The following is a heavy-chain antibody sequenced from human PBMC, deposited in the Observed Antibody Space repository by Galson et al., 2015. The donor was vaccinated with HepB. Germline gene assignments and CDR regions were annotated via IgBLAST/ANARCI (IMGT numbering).Heavy chain of an antibody. CDR3: ARDTSMLVGAVTLGCAY. CDR1: GFTFSNYG. CDR2: ISYDGSNS. D-gene: IGHD3/OR15-3a*01. Sequence: SLRLSCAASGFTFSNYGMHWVRQAPGKGLEWVALISYDGSNSYYADSVKGRFTVSRDNFKDTLYLQMDSVRAEDTAFYYCARDTSMLVGAVTLGCAYWGQGALVTVSS. J-gene: IGHJ4*02. V-gene: IGHV3-30*03.